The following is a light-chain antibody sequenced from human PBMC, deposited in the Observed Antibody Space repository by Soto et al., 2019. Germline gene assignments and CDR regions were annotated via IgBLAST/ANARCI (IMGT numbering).Light chain of an antibody. CDR2: AAS. CDR1: QSIRSH. J-gene: IGKJ1*01. CDR3: QQTYSNLWT. V-gene: IGKV1-39*01. Sequence: DIQMTQSPTSLSASVGDSVSITCRASQSIRSHLNWYQQKSGTAPKLLIYAASTLHTGVPSRFSGRGSGTDFTLTINNLQREDFADYFCQQTYSNLWTFGQGTKVDIK.